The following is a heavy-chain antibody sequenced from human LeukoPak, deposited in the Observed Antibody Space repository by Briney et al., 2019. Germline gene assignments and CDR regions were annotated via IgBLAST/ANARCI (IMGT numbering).Heavy chain of an antibody. CDR3: ARGRFPNDGFDF. V-gene: IGHV3-21*01. CDR2: ITSSGYYI. D-gene: IGHD2/OR15-2a*01. CDR1: GLTVSTFS. Sequence: PGGSLRLSCAASGLTVSTFSMNWVRQAPGKGLEWVSSITSSGYYIYYADSLKGRFTISRDNTKNSLYLQMNSLRAEDTAVYYCARGRFPNDGFDFWGQGTMVTVSS. J-gene: IGHJ3*01.